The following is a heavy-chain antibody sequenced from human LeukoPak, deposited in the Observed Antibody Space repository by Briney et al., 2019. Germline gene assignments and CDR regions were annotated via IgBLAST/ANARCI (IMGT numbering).Heavy chain of an antibody. CDR3: ARRGRLSPGRGFDH. V-gene: IGHV3-21*01. D-gene: IGHD5-24*01. Sequence: PGGSLRLSCVASGFDFNYYDMNWVRQAPGKGLEWVSSISSSSRYIYFADSTKGRFTISRDNANNSVFLQMSSLRPEDTAVYYCARRGRLSPGRGFDHWGQGTLVTVSS. CDR1: GFDFNYYD. CDR2: ISSSSRYI. J-gene: IGHJ4*02.